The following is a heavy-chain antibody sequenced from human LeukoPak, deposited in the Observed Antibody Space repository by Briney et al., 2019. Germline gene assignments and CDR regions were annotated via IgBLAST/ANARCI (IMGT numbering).Heavy chain of an antibody. Sequence: SETLSLTCAVYGGSFSGYYWGWIRQSPGKGLEWIGSISYSGSTYYNPSLKSRVTISVDTSKNQFSLKLGSVTAADTAVYYCARPFYGSGSYYYWGQGTLVTVSS. CDR3: ARPFYGSGSYYY. V-gene: IGHV4-39*01. CDR1: GGSFSGYY. CDR2: ISYSGST. J-gene: IGHJ4*02. D-gene: IGHD3-10*01.